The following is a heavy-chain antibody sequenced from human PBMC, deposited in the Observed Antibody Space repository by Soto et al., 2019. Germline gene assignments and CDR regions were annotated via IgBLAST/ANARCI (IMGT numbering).Heavy chain of an antibody. D-gene: IGHD1-26*01. CDR3: TTTKSPVGY. J-gene: IGHJ4*02. V-gene: IGHV3-15*07. CDR1: GFTFTNAW. Sequence: EVQLVESGGGLVKPGGSLRLSCAASGFTFTNAWMNWVRQAPGKGLEWVGRIKSKTDGGTIDYAAPVKDRFTISRDDSRDTLYLQMNSLKTEDTALYYCTTTKSPVGYWGQGSLVTVSS. CDR2: IKSKTDGGTI.